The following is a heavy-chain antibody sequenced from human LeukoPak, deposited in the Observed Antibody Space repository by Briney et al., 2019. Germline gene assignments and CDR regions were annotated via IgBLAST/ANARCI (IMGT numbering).Heavy chain of an antibody. J-gene: IGHJ6*02. Sequence: SETLSLTCTVSGGSISSYYWSRIRQPPGKGLEWIGYIYYSGSTKYNPSLKSRVTISVDTSKNQFSLKLSSVTAADTAVYYCARSGCSGGSCYSTLGYYYYGMDVWGQGTTVTVSS. CDR2: IYYSGST. CDR3: ARSGCSGGSCYSTLGYYYYGMDV. V-gene: IGHV4-59*08. D-gene: IGHD2-15*01. CDR1: GGSISSYY.